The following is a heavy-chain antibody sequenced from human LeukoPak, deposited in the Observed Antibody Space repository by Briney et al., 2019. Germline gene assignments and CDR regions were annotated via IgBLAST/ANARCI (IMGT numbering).Heavy chain of an antibody. D-gene: IGHD4-17*01. Sequence: VSVNVSCKASGYTFTSYYMHWVRQAPGQGLEWMGIINPSGGSTSYAQKFQGRVTMTRDTSTSTVYMELSSLRSEDTAVYYCAREGYGDYYYYGMDVWGQGTTVTVSS. V-gene: IGHV1-46*01. CDR2: INPSGGST. CDR1: GYTFTSYY. J-gene: IGHJ6*02. CDR3: AREGYGDYYYYGMDV.